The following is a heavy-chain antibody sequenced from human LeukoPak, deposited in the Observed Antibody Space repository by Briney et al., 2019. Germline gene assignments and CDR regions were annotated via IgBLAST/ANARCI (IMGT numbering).Heavy chain of an antibody. Sequence: GGSLRLSCVAYGFTFSSCSMNWVRQAPGKGLEWISYINSSSSTIYYADSVKGRFTISRDNSKNTLYLQMNSLRAEDTAVYYCARERGSYRQGDYFDYWGQGTLVTVSS. D-gene: IGHD1-26*01. CDR2: INSSSSTI. J-gene: IGHJ4*02. CDR3: ARERGSYRQGDYFDY. V-gene: IGHV3-48*01. CDR1: GFTFSSCS.